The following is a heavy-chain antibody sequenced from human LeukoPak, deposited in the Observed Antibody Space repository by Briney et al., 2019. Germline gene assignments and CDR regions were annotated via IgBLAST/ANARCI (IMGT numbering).Heavy chain of an antibody. Sequence: PGGSLRLSCAASGFTFSSYAMHWVRQAPGKGLEWVAVISYDGSNKYYADSVKGRFTISRDNSKNTLYLQMNSLRAEDTAVYYCARDIFDWNYGLGYWGQGTLVTVSS. CDR2: ISYDGSNK. CDR1: GFTFSSYA. V-gene: IGHV3-30-3*01. J-gene: IGHJ4*02. CDR3: ARDIFDWNYGLGY. D-gene: IGHD1-7*01.